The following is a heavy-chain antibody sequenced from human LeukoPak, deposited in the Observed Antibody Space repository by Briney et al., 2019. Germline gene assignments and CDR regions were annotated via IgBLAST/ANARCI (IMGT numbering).Heavy chain of an antibody. CDR3: ARDDESTHFDY. D-gene: IGHD5/OR15-5a*01. CDR2: ISSGSRTI. CDR1: GFTFRSYS. J-gene: IGHJ4*02. V-gene: IGHV3-48*02. Sequence: GRSLRLSCAASGFTFRSYSMNWVRQAPGEGREWLSYISSGSRTIYYADSVKGRFTISRDNAQNSLYLQMSSLRDEDTAVYYCARDDESTHFDYWGQGTLVTVAA.